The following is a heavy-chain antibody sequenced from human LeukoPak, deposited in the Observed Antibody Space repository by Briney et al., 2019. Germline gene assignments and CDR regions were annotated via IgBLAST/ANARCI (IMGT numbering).Heavy chain of an antibody. J-gene: IGHJ4*02. CDR2: IWYDGSNK. Sequence: GGSLRLSCAASGFTFSSYGMHWVRQAPGKGLEWVAVIWYDGSNKYYAGSVKGRFTISRDNSKNTLYLQMNSLRAEDTAVYYCARGRLGLSFDYWGQGTLVTVSS. CDR3: ARGRLGLSFDY. CDR1: GFTFSSYG. D-gene: IGHD5-12*01. V-gene: IGHV3-33*01.